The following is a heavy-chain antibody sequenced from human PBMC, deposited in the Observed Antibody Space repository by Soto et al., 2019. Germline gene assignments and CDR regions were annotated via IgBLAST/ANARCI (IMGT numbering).Heavy chain of an antibody. V-gene: IGHV4-59*01. CDR2: IYYRGGT. Sequence: QVQLQESGPGLVKPSETLSLTCTVSGGSISRYYWSWIRQPPGKGLEWIGYIYYRGGTNYNPSLKGRVTISVDTSKNQFSLKMSSVTAADTGVYYCARDNRPAVAGPPGPGAFDIWGQGTKVSVSS. J-gene: IGHJ3*02. CDR3: ARDNRPAVAGPPGPGAFDI. CDR1: GGSISRYY. D-gene: IGHD6-19*01.